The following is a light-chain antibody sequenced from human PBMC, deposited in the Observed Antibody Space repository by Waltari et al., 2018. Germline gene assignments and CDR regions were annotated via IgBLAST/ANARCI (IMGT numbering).Light chain of an antibody. V-gene: IGKV2-24*01. CDR3: MQTTHFPRT. CDR2: NIS. CDR1: QALVHSNGNTY. J-gene: IGKJ1*01. Sequence: DVVLTQTPLSSPVTLGQPASLSCRSSQALVHSNGNTYLNWVQQRQGQPPRLLIYNISNRFSGVPDRFSGSGAGTDFTLKISRVEAEDVAVYYCMQTTHFPRTFGQGTKVEIK.